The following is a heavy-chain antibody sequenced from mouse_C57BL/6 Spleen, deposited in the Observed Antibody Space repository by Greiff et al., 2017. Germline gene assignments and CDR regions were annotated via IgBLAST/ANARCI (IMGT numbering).Heavy chain of an antibody. Sequence: QVQLKQPGAELVKPGASVKLSCKASGYTFTSYWMHWVKQRPGQGLEWIGMIHPNSGSTNYNEKFKSKATLTVDKSSSTAYMQLSSLTSEDSAVYYCARSGYYGSTWFAYWGQGTLVTVSA. CDR3: ARSGYYGSTWFAY. D-gene: IGHD1-1*01. CDR2: IHPNSGST. V-gene: IGHV1-64*01. J-gene: IGHJ3*01. CDR1: GYTFTSYW.